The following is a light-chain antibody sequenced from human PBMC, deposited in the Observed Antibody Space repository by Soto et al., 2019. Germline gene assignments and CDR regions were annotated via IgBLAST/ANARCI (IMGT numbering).Light chain of an antibody. CDR3: QQYGSSPKT. CDR1: QSVSSSY. CDR2: GAS. V-gene: IGKV3-20*01. J-gene: IGKJ1*01. Sequence: DSVLTQSAGTLSLSPRERATLSSRASQSVSSSYLAWYQQKPGQAPRLLIYGASSRATGIPDSFSGSGSGTDFTLTISRLEPEDFAVYYCQQYGSSPKTFGHGTKVDIK.